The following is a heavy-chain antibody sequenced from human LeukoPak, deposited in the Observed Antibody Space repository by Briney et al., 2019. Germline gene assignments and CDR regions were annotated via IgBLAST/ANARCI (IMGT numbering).Heavy chain of an antibody. J-gene: IGHJ6*02. CDR1: GYTFTGYY. D-gene: IGHD6-19*01. CDR3: ARASCWHDYGMDV. CDR2: INPNSGVT. V-gene: IGHV1-2*02. Sequence: ASVKVSCKASGYTFTGYYMHWVRQAPGQGLEWMGWINPNSGVTYYTQNFQGRVTMTRDTSISTAYMELSRLTSDDTAVFYCARASCWHDYGMDVWGQGTTVTVSS.